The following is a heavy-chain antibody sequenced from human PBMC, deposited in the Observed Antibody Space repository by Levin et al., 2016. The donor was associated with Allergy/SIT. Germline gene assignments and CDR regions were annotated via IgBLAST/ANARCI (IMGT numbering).Heavy chain of an antibody. V-gene: IGHV3-7*01. J-gene: IGHJ4*02. Sequence: WIRQPPGKGLEWVANIKQDGSEKYYVDSVKGRFTISRDNAKNSLYLQMNSLRAEDTAVYYCARENYDSSGLDWGQGTLVTVSS. CDR3: ARENYDSSGLD. D-gene: IGHD3-22*01. CDR2: IKQDGSEK.